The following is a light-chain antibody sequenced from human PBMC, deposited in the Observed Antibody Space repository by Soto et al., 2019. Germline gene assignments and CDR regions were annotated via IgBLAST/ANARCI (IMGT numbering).Light chain of an antibody. CDR1: QSLVHSDGIAY. CDR3: MQSIQLPPIT. V-gene: IGKV2-30*02. Sequence: DVLMTQSPLSLPVTLGQPASIPCRSNQSLVHSDGIAYFSWFQQRPGRSPRRLIYKVSNRDSGVPARFSGSGSGTDFALKISRVEAEDVGVYYCMQSIQLPPITFGQGTRLEIK. CDR2: KVS. J-gene: IGKJ5*01.